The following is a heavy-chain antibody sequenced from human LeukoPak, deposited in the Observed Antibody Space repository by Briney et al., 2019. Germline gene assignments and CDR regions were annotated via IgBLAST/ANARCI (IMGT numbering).Heavy chain of an antibody. Sequence: ASVRVSCKASGYTFINYGISWVRQAPGQELEWMGWINVYNGNTNYAQKLQGRVTMTTDTSTSTAYMELRSLRYDDTAMYYCARDSGYSGYDNFDYWGQGTLITVSS. CDR1: GYTFINYG. CDR3: ARDSGYSGYDNFDY. J-gene: IGHJ4*02. V-gene: IGHV1-18*01. D-gene: IGHD5-12*01. CDR2: INVYNGNT.